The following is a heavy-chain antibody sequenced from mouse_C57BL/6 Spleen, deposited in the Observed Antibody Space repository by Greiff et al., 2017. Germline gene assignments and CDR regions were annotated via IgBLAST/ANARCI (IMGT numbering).Heavy chain of an antibody. D-gene: IGHD1-1*01. CDR1: GYTFTGSW. CDR3: ARYDYGSSYGRFAY. V-gene: IGHV1-9*01. J-gene: IGHJ3*01. CDR2: ILPGSGST. Sequence: QVQLKQSGAELMKPGASVKLSCKATGYTFTGSWIEWVKQRPGHGLEWIGEILPGSGSTNYNEKFKGKATFTADTSSNTAVMQLSSLTTDDSAIYYCARYDYGSSYGRFAYWGQGTLVTVSA.